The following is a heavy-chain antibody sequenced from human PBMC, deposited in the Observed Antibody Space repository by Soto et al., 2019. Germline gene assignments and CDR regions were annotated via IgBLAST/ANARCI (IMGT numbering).Heavy chain of an antibody. CDR3: ARARIAKPSEYGSSWYRGGYYHMDV. CDR1: GGSFSGYY. D-gene: IGHD6-13*01. V-gene: IGHV4-34*01. Sequence: SETLSLTCAVYGGSFSGYYWSWIRQPPGKGLQWLGEINHSGSTNYNPSLKSRVTISVDTSKNQFSLKLSSVTAADTAVYYCARARIAKPSEYGSSWYRGGYYHMDVWGIGATVTVSS. J-gene: IGHJ6*03. CDR2: INHSGST.